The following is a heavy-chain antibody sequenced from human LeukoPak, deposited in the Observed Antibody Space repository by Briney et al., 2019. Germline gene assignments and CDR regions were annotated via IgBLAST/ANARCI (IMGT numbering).Heavy chain of an antibody. D-gene: IGHD4-17*01. V-gene: IGHV1-69*05. CDR2: IIPMFGIA. CDR3: ARDLAATVTTGWLHN. Sequence: SVKDSCKASGGTLSSYAISWVRQAPGQGLEWMGGIIPMFGIANNAQKFQGGVTITTDESTSTPYMELRRLRATDTRVSYGARDLAATVTTGWLHNWGQGTLVTASS. J-gene: IGHJ4*02. CDR1: GGTLSSYA.